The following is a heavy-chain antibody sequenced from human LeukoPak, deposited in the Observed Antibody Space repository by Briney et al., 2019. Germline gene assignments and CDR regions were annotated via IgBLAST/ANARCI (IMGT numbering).Heavy chain of an antibody. Sequence: SETLSLTCTVSGGSISSYYWSWIRQPPGKGLEWIGYIYYSGSTNYNPSLKSRVTIAVDTSKNQFSLKLSSVTAADTAVYYCARRAYGSGSFFDYWGQGTLVTVSS. D-gene: IGHD3-10*01. CDR1: GGSISSYY. CDR3: ARRAYGSGSFFDY. V-gene: IGHV4-59*08. CDR2: IYYSGST. J-gene: IGHJ4*02.